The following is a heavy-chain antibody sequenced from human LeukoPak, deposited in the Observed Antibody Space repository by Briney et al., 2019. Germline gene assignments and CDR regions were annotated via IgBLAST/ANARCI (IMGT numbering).Heavy chain of an antibody. CDR1: GGSISSGDYY. V-gene: IGHV4-30-4*08. CDR2: ICYSGST. CDR3: ARDGVAAAGTLDY. J-gene: IGHJ4*02. Sequence: PSQTLSLTCTVSGGSISSGDYYWSWIRQPPGKGLEWIGYICYSGSTYYNPSLKSRVPISVDTSKNQFSLKLSSVTAADTAVYYCARDGVAAAGTLDYWGQGTLVTVSS. D-gene: IGHD6-13*01.